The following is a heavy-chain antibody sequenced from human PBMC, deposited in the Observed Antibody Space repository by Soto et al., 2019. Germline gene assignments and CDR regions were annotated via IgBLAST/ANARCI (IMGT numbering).Heavy chain of an antibody. V-gene: IGHV1-69*13. CDR2: IIPIFGTA. Sequence: SVKVSCKASGGTFSSYAISWVRQAPGQGLEWMGGIIPIFGTANHAQKFQGRVTITADESTSTAYMELSSLRSEDTAVYYCASPIAARPESYYYYGMDVWGQGTTVTVSS. CDR3: ASPIAARPESYYYYGMDV. D-gene: IGHD6-6*01. CDR1: GGTFSSYA. J-gene: IGHJ6*02.